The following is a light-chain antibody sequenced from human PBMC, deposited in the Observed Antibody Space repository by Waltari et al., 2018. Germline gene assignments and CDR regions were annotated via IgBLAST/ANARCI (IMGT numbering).Light chain of an antibody. CDR2: ATS. Sequence: IVLTQSPGTLSLSPGGRATLSCRASQDIGHYLAWYQQKPGQAPRLLIYATSTRAAGIPDRFSGSGSGADFSLTITRLGPEDFAVYYCQHHVRLPATFGQGTKV. CDR1: QDIGHY. J-gene: IGKJ1*01. V-gene: IGKV3-20*01. CDR3: QHHVRLPAT.